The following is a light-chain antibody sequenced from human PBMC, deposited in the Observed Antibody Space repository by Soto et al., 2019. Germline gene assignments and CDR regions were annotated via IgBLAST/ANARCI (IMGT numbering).Light chain of an antibody. V-gene: IGKV1-9*01. CDR3: QQFAISTT. CDR2: AAS. J-gene: IGKJ1*01. Sequence: IQLTQSPSSLSASVGDRVTINCRASQGISSYLAWYQQKPGKAPKFLIYAASTLQSGVPSRFSGSGSGTDFTLTISSLQPDDFATYYCQQFAISTTFGQGTKVDI. CDR1: QGISSY.